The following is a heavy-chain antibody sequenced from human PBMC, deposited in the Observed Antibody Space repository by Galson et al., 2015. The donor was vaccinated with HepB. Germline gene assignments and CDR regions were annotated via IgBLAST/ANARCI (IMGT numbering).Heavy chain of an antibody. D-gene: IGHD3-3*02. CDR1: GYTFTSYA. CDR3: ARGAVLNWFDP. Sequence: CKASGYTFTSYAMHWVRQAPGQRLEWMGWINAGNGNTKYSQKFQGRVTITRDTSASTAYMELSSLRSEDTAVYYCARGAVLNWFDPWGQGTLVTVSS. J-gene: IGHJ5*02. V-gene: IGHV1-3*01. CDR2: INAGNGNT.